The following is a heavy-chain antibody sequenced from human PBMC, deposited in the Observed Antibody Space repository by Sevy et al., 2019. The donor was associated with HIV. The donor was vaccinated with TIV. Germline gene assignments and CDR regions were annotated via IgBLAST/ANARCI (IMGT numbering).Heavy chain of an antibody. CDR2: ISYNSNFI. Sequence: GGSLRLSCTVTGFTFSGSSFSHYSMNWVRQAPGRGLEWVSSISYNSNFILYADPVKGRFTISRDDAKNSLFLLMDRLRADDTAMYYCALTNSADYYDAGAFHLWGRGTMVTVSS. CDR1: GFTFSGSSFSHYS. J-gene: IGHJ3*01. D-gene: IGHD3-16*01. CDR3: ALTNSADYYDAGAFHL. V-gene: IGHV3-21*06.